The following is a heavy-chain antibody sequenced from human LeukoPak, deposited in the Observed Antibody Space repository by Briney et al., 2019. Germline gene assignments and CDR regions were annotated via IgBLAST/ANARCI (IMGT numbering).Heavy chain of an antibody. J-gene: IGHJ6*02. Sequence: SETLSLTCTVPGGSISSYYWCCIRQPPGKGLEWIGYIYYRGRTNYNLSHKSRVYISVDASKRQFSLKLSSVTAADTDMYYCARGGGWNDRNFYYYYYGMDVWGQGTTVTVSS. CDR1: GGSISSYY. D-gene: IGHD1-1*01. CDR3: ARGGGWNDRNFYYYYYGMDV. V-gene: IGHV4-59*01. CDR2: IYYRGRT.